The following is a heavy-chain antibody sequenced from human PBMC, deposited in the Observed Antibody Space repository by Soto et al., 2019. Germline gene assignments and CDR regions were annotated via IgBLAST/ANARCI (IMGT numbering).Heavy chain of an antibody. V-gene: IGHV4-59*01. D-gene: IGHD1-26*01. J-gene: IGHJ5*02. CDR2: ISHSGLR. CDR3: ATSNTTCPGCYS. CDR1: GGSIRSYC. Sequence: PSETLSLTCTVSGGSIRSYCWTWIRQSPGKGLEWIGYISHSGLRHYRASLQSRLTMSVETSKNQFSLNLTSVTAADTAIYYCATSNTTCPGCYSWGQGTLVTVSS.